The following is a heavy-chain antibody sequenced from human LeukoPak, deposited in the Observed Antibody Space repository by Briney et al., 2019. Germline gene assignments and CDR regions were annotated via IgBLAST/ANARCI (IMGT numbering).Heavy chain of an antibody. CDR2: IYYSGST. Sequence: SETLSLTCTVSGGSISSYYWSWIRQPPGKGLEWIRYIYYSGSTNYNPSLKSRVTISVDTSKNQFSLKLSSVTAADTAVYYCARGSVVVPAAAYYYYYMDVWGKGTTVTVSS. D-gene: IGHD2-2*01. CDR3: ARGSVVVPAAAYYYYYMDV. J-gene: IGHJ6*03. V-gene: IGHV4-59*01. CDR1: GGSISSYY.